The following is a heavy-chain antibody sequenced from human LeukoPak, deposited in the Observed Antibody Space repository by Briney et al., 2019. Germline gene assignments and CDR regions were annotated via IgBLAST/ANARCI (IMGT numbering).Heavy chain of an antibody. Sequence: GGSLRLSCAASGFTFSSYSMNWVRQAPGKGLEWVSSISSSSSYIYYADSVKGRFTISRDNAKNSLYLQMNSLRAEDTAVYYCARPLANYYDSSGYFLAYYYYGMDVWGQGTTVTVSS. CDR1: GFTFSSYS. J-gene: IGHJ6*02. D-gene: IGHD3-22*01. CDR2: ISSSSSYI. V-gene: IGHV3-21*01. CDR3: ARPLANYYDSSGYFLAYYYYGMDV.